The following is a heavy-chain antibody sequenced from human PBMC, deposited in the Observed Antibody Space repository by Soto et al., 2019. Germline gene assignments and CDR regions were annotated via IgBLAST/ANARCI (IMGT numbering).Heavy chain of an antibody. CDR1: GYTFTSYG. V-gene: IGHV1-18*04. D-gene: IGHD2-15*01. Sequence: QVQLVQSGAEVKKPGASVKVSCKASGYTFTSYGISWVRQAPGQGLEWMGWISAYNGNTNYAQKLQGRVTMTTDTSTNTAYMEPGGLRSDDPAVYYWGRLSTVVRHNWFAPWGQGTLVPVSS. CDR3: GRLSTVVRHNWFAP. CDR2: ISAYNGNT. J-gene: IGHJ5*01.